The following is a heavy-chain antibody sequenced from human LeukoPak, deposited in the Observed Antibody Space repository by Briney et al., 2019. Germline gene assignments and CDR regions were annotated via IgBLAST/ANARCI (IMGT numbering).Heavy chain of an antibody. D-gene: IGHD3-3*01. V-gene: IGHV4-59*01. CDR2: IYYSGST. CDR3: ARTPSEYYDFWRGYYTYFDY. J-gene: IGHJ4*02. Sequence: SETLSLTCTVSGGSISSYYWSWIRQPPGKGLEWIGYIYYSGSTNYNPSLKSRVTISVDTSKNQFSLKLSSVTAADTAVYYCARTPSEYYDFWRGYYTYFDYWGQGTLVTVSS. CDR1: GGSISSYY.